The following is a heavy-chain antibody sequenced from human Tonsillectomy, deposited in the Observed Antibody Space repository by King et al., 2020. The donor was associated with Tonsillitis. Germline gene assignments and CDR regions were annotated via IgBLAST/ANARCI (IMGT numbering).Heavy chain of an antibody. D-gene: IGHD3-22*01. V-gene: IGHV3-30*18. J-gene: IGHJ3*02. CDR1: GFTFRNYG. Sequence: VQLVESGGGVVQPGRSLRLSCAASGFTFRNYGMHWVRKAPGKGLEGVDVISYDGNNKYYADYVKGRFTISRDNSKNTVYLQMNSLRAEDTAVYYCAKDECSSRYTDPFDIWAQGTMVRVSS. CDR3: AKDECSSRYTDPFDI. CDR2: ISYDGNNK.